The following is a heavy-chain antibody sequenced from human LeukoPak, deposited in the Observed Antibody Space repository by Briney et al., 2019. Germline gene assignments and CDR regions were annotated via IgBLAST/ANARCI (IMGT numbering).Heavy chain of an antibody. J-gene: IGHJ4*02. V-gene: IGHV7-4-1*02. CDR3: ARESHAFGILTGYSRGTFDY. CDR1: GYTFTSYA. Sequence: ASVKVSCKASGYTFTSYAINWVRQAPGQGLEWMGWINTNTGNPTYAQGFTGRFVFSLDTSVSTAYLQISSLKAEDTAVYYCARESHAFGILTGYSRGTFDYWGQGTLVTVSS. CDR2: INTNTGNP. D-gene: IGHD3-9*01.